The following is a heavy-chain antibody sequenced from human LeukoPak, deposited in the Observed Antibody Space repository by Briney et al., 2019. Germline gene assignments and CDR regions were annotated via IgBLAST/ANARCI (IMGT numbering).Heavy chain of an antibody. CDR2: IIPIFGAA. CDR3: ARVGSSTSCFMCGLPV. V-gene: IGHV1-69*13. CDR1: GGTFSSYA. Sequence: SVKVSCKASGGTFSSYAINWVRQAPGQGLEWMGGIIPIFGAANYAQKFQGRVTITADESTSTAYMELSSLRSEDTAVYYCARVGSSTSCFMCGLPVWGQGTTVTVSS. J-gene: IGHJ6*02. D-gene: IGHD2-2*01.